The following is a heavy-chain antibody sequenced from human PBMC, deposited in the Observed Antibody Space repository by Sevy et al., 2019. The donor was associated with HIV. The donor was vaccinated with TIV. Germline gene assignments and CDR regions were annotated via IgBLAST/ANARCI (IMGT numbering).Heavy chain of an antibody. CDR2: ISSSSDSSRTL. CDR1: GFTFSSYS. Sequence: GGSLRLSCVASGFTFSSYSMNWVRQAPGKGLEWVSYISSSSDSSRTLYYADSVKGRFTLSRDNAKNSVHLQMTSLRVADTAVYSCARPDLSGWYFDFWGHGTLVTVSS. D-gene: IGHD6-19*01. V-gene: IGHV3-48*01. J-gene: IGHJ4*01. CDR3: ARPDLSGWYFDF.